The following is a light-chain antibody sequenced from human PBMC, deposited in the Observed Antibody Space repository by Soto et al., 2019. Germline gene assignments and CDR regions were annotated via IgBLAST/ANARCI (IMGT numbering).Light chain of an antibody. J-gene: IGKJ1*01. V-gene: IGKV1-5*03. CDR3: QQYYTYPWT. Sequence: DIHMTQSPSTLPASVGDRLTITCRASQSISTWLAWYQQRPGKGPKLLIYKASNLQGGVSSRFSGSGSGTEFTLTISGLQPDDFATYYCQQYYTYPWTFGHGTKVEIK. CDR2: KAS. CDR1: QSISTW.